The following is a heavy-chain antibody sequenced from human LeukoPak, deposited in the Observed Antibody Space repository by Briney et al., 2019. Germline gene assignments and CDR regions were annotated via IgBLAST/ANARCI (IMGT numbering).Heavy chain of an antibody. CDR3: ARRFRRYCSGGSCYSPFDP. Sequence: PSETLSLTCAVYGGSFSGYYWSGIRQPPGKGLEWIGEINHSGSTNYNPSLKSRVTISVDTSKNQFSLKLSSVTAADTAVYYCARRFRRYCSGGSCYSPFDPWGQGTLVTVSS. CDR1: GGSFSGYY. J-gene: IGHJ5*02. V-gene: IGHV4-34*01. CDR2: INHSGST. D-gene: IGHD2-15*01.